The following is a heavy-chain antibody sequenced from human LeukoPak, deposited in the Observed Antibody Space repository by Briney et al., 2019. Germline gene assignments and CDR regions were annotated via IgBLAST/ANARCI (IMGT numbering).Heavy chain of an antibody. D-gene: IGHD2-15*01. J-gene: IGHJ6*04. CDR2: INAGNGNT. CDR3: ATGPRYCSGGSCYSAENYYYYGMDV. CDR1: GYTFTSYA. V-gene: IGHV1-3*01. Sequence: ASVKVSCKASGYTFTSYAMHWVRQAPGQRLEWMGSINAGNGNTKYSQKFQGRVTITRDTSASTAYMELSSLRSEDTAVYYCATGPRYCSGGSCYSAENYYYYGMDVWGKGTTVTVSS.